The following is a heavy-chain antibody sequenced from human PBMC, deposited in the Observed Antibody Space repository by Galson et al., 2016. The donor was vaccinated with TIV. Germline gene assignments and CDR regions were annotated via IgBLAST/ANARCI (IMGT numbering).Heavy chain of an antibody. V-gene: IGHV3-11*01. Sequence: SLRLSCAASRFTFSDYYMSWIRQAPGKGLEWVSEISGSGTTLFYADSVKGRFTISRDNAKNSLYLQMNSLRAEDTAIYYCATDIAAAGTFDHWGRGTLVTFSS. CDR2: ISGSGTTL. D-gene: IGHD6-13*01. CDR1: RFTFSDYY. J-gene: IGHJ4*02. CDR3: ATDIAAAGTFDH.